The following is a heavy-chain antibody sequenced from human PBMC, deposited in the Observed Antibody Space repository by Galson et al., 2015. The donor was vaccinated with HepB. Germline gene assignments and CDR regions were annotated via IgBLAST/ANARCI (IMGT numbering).Heavy chain of an antibody. V-gene: IGHV4-4*02. CDR1: GGSINNNNW. Sequence: SEPLSLTCAVSGGSINNNNWWNWVRQSPGEGLEWIGEIFHSGTTNYNPSLKSRVTISIDESKNHFSLTLTSVTAADTAVYYCATTKPGVTKILRLDPPDRKAFDIWGQGTLVSVS. CDR2: IFHSGTT. J-gene: IGHJ3*02. D-gene: IGHD2/OR15-2a*01. CDR3: ATTKPGVTKILRLDPPDRKAFDI.